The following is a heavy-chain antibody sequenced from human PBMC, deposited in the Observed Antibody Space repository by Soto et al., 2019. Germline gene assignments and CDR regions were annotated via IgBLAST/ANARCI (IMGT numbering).Heavy chain of an antibody. V-gene: IGHV3-9*01. J-gene: IGHJ5*01. CDR2: ISWNTDNI. Sequence: EVQLVESGGGLVQPGRSLRLSCATSGLIFGDYAMHLVRQAPGNGLERVAGISWNTDNIGYADSVKGRCTISLDNAAHDLYLQMNSLRHEDTAVYYCAKGRSKIALVVPFDWWGQGDLVNVSS. CDR3: AKGRSKIALVVPFDW. D-gene: IGHD6-13*01. CDR1: GLIFGDYA.